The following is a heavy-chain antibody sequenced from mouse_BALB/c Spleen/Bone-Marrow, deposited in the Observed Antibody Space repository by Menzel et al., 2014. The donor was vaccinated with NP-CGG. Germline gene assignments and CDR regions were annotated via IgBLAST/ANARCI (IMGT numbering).Heavy chain of an antibody. Sequence: DVKLVESGGGLVQPGGPLRLSCAASGFTFTDYYMSWVRQPPGKALEWLGFIRNKANGYTTYYSASVKGRFTISRDNSQSILYLQMNTLRAEDSATYYCARDENVGIYWYFDVWGAGTTVTVSS. CDR1: GFTFTDYY. CDR2: IRNKANGYTT. J-gene: IGHJ1*01. V-gene: IGHV7-3*02. CDR3: ARDENVGIYWYFDV.